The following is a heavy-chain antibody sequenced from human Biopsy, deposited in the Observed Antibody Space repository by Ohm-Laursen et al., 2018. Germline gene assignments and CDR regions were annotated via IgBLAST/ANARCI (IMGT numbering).Heavy chain of an antibody. CDR2: ISASGNHI. CDR3: ARDRYYGSGSYYSHYNMDV. V-gene: IGHV3-21*01. CDR1: GFTFIGFS. J-gene: IGHJ6*02. D-gene: IGHD3-10*01. Sequence: SLRLSCTASGFTFIGFSMNWVRQAPGKGLEWVSSISASGNHIYYTDSVKGRFTVSRDNGKNTVYLQMNSLGATDTALYYCARDRYYGSGSYYSHYNMDVWGQGTTVSVSS.